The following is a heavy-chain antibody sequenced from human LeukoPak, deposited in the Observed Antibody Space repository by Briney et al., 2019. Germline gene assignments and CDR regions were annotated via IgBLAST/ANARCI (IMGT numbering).Heavy chain of an antibody. CDR1: GGSISSSSYY. D-gene: IGHD3-3*01. V-gene: IGHV4-39*07. CDR3: ARAPGTIFGVVIILYYYGMDV. J-gene: IGHJ6*02. Sequence: PSETLSLTCTVSGGSISSSSYYWGWIRQPPGKGLEWIGSIYYSGSTYYNPSLKSRVTISVDTSKNQFSLKLSSVTAADTAVYYCARAPGTIFGVVIILYYYGMDVWGQGTTVTVSS. CDR2: IYYSGST.